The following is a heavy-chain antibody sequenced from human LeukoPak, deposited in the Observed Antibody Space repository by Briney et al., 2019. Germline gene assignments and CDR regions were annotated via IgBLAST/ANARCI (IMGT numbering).Heavy chain of an antibody. CDR1: GGSISSGDYY. J-gene: IGHJ4*02. CDR3: ARAISSGWYGGYYFDY. Sequence: SETLSLTCTVSGGSISSGDYYWSWIRQPPGKGLEWIGEINDSGSTNYNPSLRSRVTMSVDTSKNQFSLNLSSVTAADTAVYYCARAISSGWYGGYYFDYWGQGTLVTVSS. V-gene: IGHV4-39*07. CDR2: INDSGST. D-gene: IGHD6-19*01.